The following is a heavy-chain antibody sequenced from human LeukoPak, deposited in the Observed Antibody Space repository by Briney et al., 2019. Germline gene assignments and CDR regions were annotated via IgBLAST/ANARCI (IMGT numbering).Heavy chain of an antibody. CDR2: ISSSGRTI. D-gene: IGHD6-6*01. Sequence: GGSLRLSCAASGFTFSDYYMSWIRQAPGKGLEWVSYISSSGRTIYYADSVKGRFTISRDNSKNSLYLQMNSLRAEDTAVYYCAASNIAARDYWGQGTLVTVSS. CDR3: AASNIAARDY. J-gene: IGHJ4*02. CDR1: GFTFSDYY. V-gene: IGHV3-11*01.